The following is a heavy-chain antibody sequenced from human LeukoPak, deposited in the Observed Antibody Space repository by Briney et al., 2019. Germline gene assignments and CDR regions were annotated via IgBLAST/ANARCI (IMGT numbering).Heavy chain of an antibody. CDR2: VSGSGDGT. D-gene: IGHD6-13*01. J-gene: IGHJ4*02. CDR1: GFTFSSYA. CDR3: AKSQTPLAPGQS. V-gene: IGHV3-23*01. Sequence: GGSLRLSCAASGFTFSSYAMSWVRQAPGKGLEWVSIVSGSGDGTNYADSVRGRFTISRDNSKDTLYLQMNSLRAEDTAVYYCAKSQTPLAPGQSWGPGTLVTASS.